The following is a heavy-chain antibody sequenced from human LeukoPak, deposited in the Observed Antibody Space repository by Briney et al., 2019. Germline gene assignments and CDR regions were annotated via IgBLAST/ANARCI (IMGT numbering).Heavy chain of an antibody. CDR1: GFTFSNSG. D-gene: IGHD5-18*01. V-gene: IGHV3-7*01. J-gene: IGHJ4*02. CDR3: ARAWLR. Sequence: PGGSLRLSCAASGFTFSNSGMSWVRQAPGKGLEWVANIKQDGSEKYYVDSVKGRFTISRDNAKNSLYLQMNSLRAEDTAVYYCARAWLRWGQGTLVTVSS. CDR2: IKQDGSEK.